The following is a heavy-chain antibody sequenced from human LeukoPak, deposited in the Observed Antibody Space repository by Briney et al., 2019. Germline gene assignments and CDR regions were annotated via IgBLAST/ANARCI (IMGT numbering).Heavy chain of an antibody. CDR2: IYYSGRT. Sequence: PSETLSLTCTVSGGSISSHYWSWIRQPPGKGLEWIGYIYYSGRTNYNPSLKSRVTTSIDTSKIQFSLMLSSVTAADTAVYFCARGYQVVFDYWGQGTLVTVSS. CDR3: ARGYQVVFDY. CDR1: GGSISSHY. D-gene: IGHD2-15*01. V-gene: IGHV4-59*08. J-gene: IGHJ4*02.